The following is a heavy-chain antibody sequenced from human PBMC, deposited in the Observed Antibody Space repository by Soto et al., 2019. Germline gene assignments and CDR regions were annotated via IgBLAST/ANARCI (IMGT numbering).Heavy chain of an antibody. CDR1: GFMFGSYW. J-gene: IGHJ4*02. CDR3: ARVRATDYEIDY. D-gene: IGHD4-17*01. V-gene: IGHV3-7*03. CDR2: IKRDGSEK. Sequence: EMQLVECGGGLVQPGGSLRLSCTASGFMFGSYWMTWVRHVPGKGLQWVANIKRDGSEKYYVDFVKGRFTISRDNADNSVFLDMNNLRVDDTATYYCARVRATDYEIDYWGQGALVTVSS.